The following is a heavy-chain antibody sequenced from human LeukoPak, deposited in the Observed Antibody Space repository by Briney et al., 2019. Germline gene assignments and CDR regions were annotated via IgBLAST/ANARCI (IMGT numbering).Heavy chain of an antibody. CDR2: INHSGST. V-gene: IGHV4-34*01. CDR3: ARGRDGYNGAYYFDY. J-gene: IGHJ4*02. CDR1: GGSFSGYY. D-gene: IGHD5-24*01. Sequence: SETLSLTCAVYGGSFSGYYWSWIRQPPGKGLEWIGEINHSGSTNYNPSLKSRVTISVDTSKNQFSLKLSSVTAADTAVYYCARGRDGYNGAYYFDYWGQGTLVTVSS.